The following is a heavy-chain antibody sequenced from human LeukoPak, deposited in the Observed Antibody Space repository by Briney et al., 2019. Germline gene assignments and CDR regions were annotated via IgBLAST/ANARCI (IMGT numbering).Heavy chain of an antibody. CDR2: IYYSGST. CDR1: GASVSSGSYY. CDR3: ARDVFSGYHDS. V-gene: IGHV4-61*03. Sequence: PSETLSLTCNVSGASVSSGSYYWSWIRQPPGKELEWIGYIYYSGSTSYNPSLKSRVTISVDTSKNHFSLKLTSVTAADTAVYYCARDVFSGYHDSWGQGTLVTVSS. D-gene: IGHD3-22*01. J-gene: IGHJ4*02.